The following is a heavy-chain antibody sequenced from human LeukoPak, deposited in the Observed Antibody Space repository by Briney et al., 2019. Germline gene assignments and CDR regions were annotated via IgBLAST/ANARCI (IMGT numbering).Heavy chain of an antibody. CDR1: GYTFTSYD. Sequence: ASVKVSCTASGYTFTSYDINWVRQATGQGLEWMGWMNPNSGNTGYAQKFQGRVTMTRNTSISTAYVELSSLRSEDTAVYYCARKWLLGLFYYGNGVLGQGTTVTVSS. V-gene: IGHV1-8*01. CDR3: ARKWLLGLFYYGNGV. CDR2: MNPNSGNT. D-gene: IGHD2-8*01. J-gene: IGHJ6*02.